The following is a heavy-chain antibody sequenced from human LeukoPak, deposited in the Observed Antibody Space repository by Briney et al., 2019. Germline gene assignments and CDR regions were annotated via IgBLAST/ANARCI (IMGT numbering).Heavy chain of an antibody. V-gene: IGHV3-21*01. J-gene: IGHJ4*02. CDR3: VRLMTNSDTSGCYYYYDF. D-gene: IGHD3-22*01. CDR1: GYTFSSYS. Sequence: GGSLRLSCLASGYTFSSYSINWVRQAPGKGLEWVSSISVRSNYIYYADSVRGRFRISRDDARDSLFLEMNSLRAEDTAVYYCVRLMTNSDTSGCYYYYDFWGQGTLVTVSS. CDR2: ISVRSNYI.